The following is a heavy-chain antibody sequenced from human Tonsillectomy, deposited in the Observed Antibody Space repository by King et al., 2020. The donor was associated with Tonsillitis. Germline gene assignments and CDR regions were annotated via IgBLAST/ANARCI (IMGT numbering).Heavy chain of an antibody. Sequence: VQLVESGGGVVQPGRSLRLSCAASGFTFSSYAMHWVRRAPGKGLEWVAVISYDGSNKYYADSVKGRFTISRDNSKNKQYLQMNSLRTEDTAVYYCARRDAALDYYYYGMDVWGQGTTVTVSS. CDR2: ISYDGSNK. D-gene: IGHD2-15*01. CDR3: ARRDAALDYYYYGMDV. J-gene: IGHJ6*02. CDR1: GFTFSSYA. V-gene: IGHV3-30-3*01.